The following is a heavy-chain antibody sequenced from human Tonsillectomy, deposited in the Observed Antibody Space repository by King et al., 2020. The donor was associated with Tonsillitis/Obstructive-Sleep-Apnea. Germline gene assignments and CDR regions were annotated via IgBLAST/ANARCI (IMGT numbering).Heavy chain of an antibody. V-gene: IGHV3-30*04. CDR3: ARGYGAVSLGDY. D-gene: IGHD4-17*01. CDR1: GFTFTSYA. Sequence: VQLVESGGGVVQPGRSLRLSCAASGFTFTSYAIHWVRQAPGKGLEWVAVISYDGSNKYYADSVKGRFTISRDNSKNTLYLQMNSLRAEDTAVYYCARGYGAVSLGDYWGEGTLVTVSS. CDR2: ISYDGSNK. J-gene: IGHJ4*02.